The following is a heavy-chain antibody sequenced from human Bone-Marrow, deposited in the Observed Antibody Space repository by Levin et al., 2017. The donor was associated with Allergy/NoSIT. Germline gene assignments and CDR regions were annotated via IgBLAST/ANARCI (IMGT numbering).Heavy chain of an antibody. CDR1: GFTFSSYA. CDR3: AKWVRGSDGSWFFDF. Sequence: LSLTCAASGFTFSSYAMTWVRQAPGKGLEWISGLSGRGKTTYYADSVKGRFTISRDNDKNTLFLQMNSLRTEDTALFYCAKWVRGSDGSWFFDFWGRGTLVTVSS. V-gene: IGHV3-23*01. CDR2: LSGRGKTT. J-gene: IGHJ2*01. D-gene: IGHD3-16*01.